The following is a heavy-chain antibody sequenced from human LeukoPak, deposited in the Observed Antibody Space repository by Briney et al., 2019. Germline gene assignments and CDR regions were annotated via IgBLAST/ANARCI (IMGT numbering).Heavy chain of an antibody. V-gene: IGHV4-59*01. Sequence: SETLSLTCTVSGGSISTFYWAWIRQPPGKGLEWIGYIHYSGSTNFNPSLKSRVTISVDTSKNQLSLKLSSVTAADTAVYYCARGRTTVTTYDYWGQGTLVTISS. D-gene: IGHD4-17*01. CDR2: IHYSGST. CDR1: GGSISTFY. CDR3: ARGRTTVTTYDY. J-gene: IGHJ4*02.